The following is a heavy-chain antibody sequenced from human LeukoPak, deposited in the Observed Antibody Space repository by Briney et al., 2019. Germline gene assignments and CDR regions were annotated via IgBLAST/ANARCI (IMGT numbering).Heavy chain of an antibody. J-gene: IGHJ6*03. CDR1: GDSISSSSYY. D-gene: IGHD2-2*01. CDR2: IYHSGST. V-gene: IGHV4-39*01. Sequence: SETLSLTCTVSGDSISSSSYYWGWIRQPPGKGLEWIGSIYHSGSTWYSPSLKSRVTISVDTSKNQFSLKVSSVTAADTAVYYCARAGVPAAMFNYYYYYMDVWGKGTTVTVSS. CDR3: ARAGVPAAMFNYYYYYMDV.